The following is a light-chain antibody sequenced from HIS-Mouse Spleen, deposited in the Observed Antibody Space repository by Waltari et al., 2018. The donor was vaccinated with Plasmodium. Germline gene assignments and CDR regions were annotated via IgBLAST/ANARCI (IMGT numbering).Light chain of an antibody. CDR3: QVWDSSTV. Sequence: SYELTQPLSVSVALGQTARITCGGNNIGSKNVHWYQQKPCQAPVLGIYRDSNRPSGSPERFSGSNSGNTATLTISRAQAGDEADYYCQVWDSSTVFGGGTKLTVL. CDR1: NIGSKN. CDR2: RDS. J-gene: IGLJ3*02. V-gene: IGLV3-9*01.